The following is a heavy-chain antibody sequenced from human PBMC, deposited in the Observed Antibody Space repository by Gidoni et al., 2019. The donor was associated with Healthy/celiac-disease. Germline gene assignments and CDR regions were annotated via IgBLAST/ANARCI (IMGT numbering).Heavy chain of an antibody. CDR3: ARDKGSGWTLGHYGMDV. D-gene: IGHD6-19*01. CDR2: ISSNGGST. CDR1: GFTFSSYA. V-gene: IGHV3-64*01. J-gene: IGHJ6*02. Sequence: EVQLVESGGGLVQPGGSLRLSCAASGFTFSSYAMHWVRQAPGKGLEYVSAISSNGGSTYYANSVKGRFTISRDNSKNTLYLQMGSLRAEDMAVYYCARDKGSGWTLGHYGMDVWGQGTTVTVSS.